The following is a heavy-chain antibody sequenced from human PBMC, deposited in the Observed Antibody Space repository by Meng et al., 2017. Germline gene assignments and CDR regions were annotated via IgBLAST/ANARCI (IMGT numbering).Heavy chain of an antibody. CDR2: INHSGST. CDR3: ARVPGGIGAADY. D-gene: IGHD3-10*01. CDR1: GGSFSGYY. Sequence: QGTLQRWGAGLLKPSETLSLTCAVYGGSFSGYYWGWIRQPPGKGLEWIGEINHSGSTNYNPSLKSRVTISVDTSKNQFSLKLSSVTAADTAVYYCARVPGGIGAADYWGQGTLVTVSS. J-gene: IGHJ4*02. V-gene: IGHV4-34*01.